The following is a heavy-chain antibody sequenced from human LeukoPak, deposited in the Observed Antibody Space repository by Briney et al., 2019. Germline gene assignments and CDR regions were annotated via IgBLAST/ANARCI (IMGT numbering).Heavy chain of an antibody. CDR2: IIPIFGTA. Sequence: GASVKVSCKASGGTFSSYAISWVRQAPGQGLEWMGGIIPIFGTANYAQKFQGRVTITADESTSTAYMELSSLRSEDTAVYYCARGPRGNAVWWLQYYYGMDVWGQGTTVTVSS. CDR3: ARGPRGNAVWWLQYYYGMDV. V-gene: IGHV1-69*13. D-gene: IGHD2-8*01. J-gene: IGHJ6*02. CDR1: GGTFSSYA.